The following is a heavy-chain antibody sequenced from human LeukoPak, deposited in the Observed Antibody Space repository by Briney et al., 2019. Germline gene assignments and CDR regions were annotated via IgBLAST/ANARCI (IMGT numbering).Heavy chain of an antibody. V-gene: IGHV3-23*01. CDR2: ISGSGGST. J-gene: IGHJ4*02. CDR3: AKDLSSGWYSTYDY. CDR1: GFTFSSYS. Sequence: GGSLRLSCAASGFTFSSYSMNWVRQAPGKGLEWVSAISGSGGSTYYADSVKGRFTISRDNSKNTLYLQMNSLRAEDTAVYYCAKDLSSGWYSTYDYWGQGTLVTVSS. D-gene: IGHD6-19*01.